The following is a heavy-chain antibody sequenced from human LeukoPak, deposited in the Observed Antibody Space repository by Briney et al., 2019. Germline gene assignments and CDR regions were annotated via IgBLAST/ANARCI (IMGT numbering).Heavy chain of an antibody. Sequence: GGSQRPSCAAFGFTVSSYYMSWVRQAPGKGLEWVSVMRSAGTTSYADCVKGRFTTSRDSSKNMLYLQMTSLRAEDTATYYCARESWKGSTTDGFDIWGQGTMVTVSS. CDR2: MRSAGTT. V-gene: IGHV3-53*01. CDR3: ARESWKGSTTDGFDI. CDR1: GFTVSSYY. D-gene: IGHD5/OR15-5a*01. J-gene: IGHJ3*02.